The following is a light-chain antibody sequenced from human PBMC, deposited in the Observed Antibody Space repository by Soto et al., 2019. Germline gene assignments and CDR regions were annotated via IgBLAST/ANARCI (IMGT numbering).Light chain of an antibody. CDR3: QQYNNWLQ. V-gene: IGKV3-15*01. Sequence: EIVMTQSPATLSVYPGERATLSCRASQSVSSNLAWYQQKPGQAPRLLIYGASTRATGIPARFSGSGSGTEFTLTISSLQSEDFAVYCCQQYNNWLQFGQGTKVDIK. CDR1: QSVSSN. CDR2: GAS. J-gene: IGKJ1*01.